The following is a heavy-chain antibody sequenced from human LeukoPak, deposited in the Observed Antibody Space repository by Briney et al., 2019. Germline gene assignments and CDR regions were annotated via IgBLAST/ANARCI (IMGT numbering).Heavy chain of an antibody. V-gene: IGHV4-30-2*01. Sequence: SETLSLTFAVSGGSISSGGYSWSWSRQPPGKGLVWSGYIYHSGSTYYNPSLKSRVTISVDRSKNQFSLKLSSVTAADTAVYYCARANYGDYGYIDYWGQGTLVTVSS. CDR2: IYHSGST. J-gene: IGHJ4*02. D-gene: IGHD4-17*01. CDR3: ARANYGDYGYIDY. CDR1: GGSISSGGYS.